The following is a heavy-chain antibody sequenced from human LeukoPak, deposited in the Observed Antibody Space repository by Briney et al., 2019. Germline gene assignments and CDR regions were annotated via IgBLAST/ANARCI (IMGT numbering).Heavy chain of an antibody. D-gene: IGHD1-1*01. Sequence: PSDTLSLTCTVSAGSISSDAGNWMRQHPGQGLDWIGYVSYSGSTNYNPSLKSRVTISVDTSNNQFSLKLSSVTAADTAVYYCARDRVGTTSIDFWGQGTLVTVSS. J-gene: IGHJ4*02. CDR2: VSYSGST. V-gene: IGHV4-59*01. CDR1: AGSISSDA. CDR3: ARDRVGTTSIDF.